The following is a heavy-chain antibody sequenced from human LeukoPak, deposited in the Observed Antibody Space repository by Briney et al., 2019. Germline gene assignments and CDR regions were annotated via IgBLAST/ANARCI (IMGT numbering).Heavy chain of an antibody. CDR2: IIPIFGTA. CDR3: AREVRCSGGNCYLSEYFQH. CDR1: VGTFSSYA. V-gene: IGHV1-69*05. J-gene: IGHJ1*01. Sequence: SVKVSRKASVGTFSSYATSWVRQAPGQGLEWMGGIIPIFGTANYAQKFQGRFTITTNESTSTAYMELSSLRSEDTAVYYCAREVRCSGGNCYLSEYFQHWGQGTLVTAAS. D-gene: IGHD2-15*01.